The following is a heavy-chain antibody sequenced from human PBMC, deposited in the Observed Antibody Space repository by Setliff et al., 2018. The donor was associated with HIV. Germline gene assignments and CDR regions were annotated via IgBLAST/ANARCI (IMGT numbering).Heavy chain of an antibody. CDR1: GGSISSGYY. Sequence: PSETLSLTCTVSGGSISSGYYWGWIRQPPGKGLEWIGSIYHSGSTSYNPSLKSRVTISFDTSKNQFSLRLSSVTAADTAVYYCARQYADPESGILDAFDIWGQGTMVTVSS. J-gene: IGHJ3*02. CDR2: IYHSGST. D-gene: IGHD1-26*01. V-gene: IGHV4-38-2*02. CDR3: ARQYADPESGILDAFDI.